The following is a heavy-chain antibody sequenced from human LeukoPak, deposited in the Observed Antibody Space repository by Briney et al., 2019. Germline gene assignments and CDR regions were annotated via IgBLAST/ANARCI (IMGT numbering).Heavy chain of an antibody. D-gene: IGHD3-3*01. CDR2: ISGSGGST. J-gene: IGHJ4*02. V-gene: IGHV3-23*01. CDR3: AKEYYDFWSGYPHDY. CDR1: GFTFSSYA. Sequence: GRSLRLSCAASGFTFSSYAMHWVRQAPGKGLEWVSAISGSGGSTYYADSVKGRFTISRDNSKNTLYLQMNSLRAEDTAVYYCAKEYYDFWSGYPHDYWGQGTLVTVSS.